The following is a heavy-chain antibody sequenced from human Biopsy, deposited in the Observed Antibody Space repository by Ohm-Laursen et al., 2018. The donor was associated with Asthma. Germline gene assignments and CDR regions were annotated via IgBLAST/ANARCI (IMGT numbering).Heavy chain of an antibody. CDR3: ARLADCSGGACYSYGWFDP. J-gene: IGHJ5*02. V-gene: IGHV4-59*11. CDR1: GGSIRSHD. D-gene: IGHD2-15*01. CDR2: VSHTGST. Sequence: SETLSLTCTVSGGSIRSHDWIWIRLPPGKGLVYIGDVSHTGSTNYNPSLKSRVTMSLDTSKNQFSLRLTSVTPADTAVYYCARLADCSGGACYSYGWFDPWGQGTRVTVSS.